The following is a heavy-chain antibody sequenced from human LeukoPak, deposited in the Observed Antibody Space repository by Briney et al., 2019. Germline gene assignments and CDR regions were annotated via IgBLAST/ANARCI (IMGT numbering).Heavy chain of an antibody. CDR3: IRDFRSADL. Sequence: GGSLRLSCVASGFTFSNYWMHWVRQPPGKGPVWVSRIYVDGRTTNYADSVKGRFTISRDNAKNTVYLEMNSLSVEDTATYYCIRDFRSADLWGQGTLVTVTS. CDR1: GFTFSNYW. CDR2: IYVDGRTT. J-gene: IGHJ5*02. V-gene: IGHV3-74*01.